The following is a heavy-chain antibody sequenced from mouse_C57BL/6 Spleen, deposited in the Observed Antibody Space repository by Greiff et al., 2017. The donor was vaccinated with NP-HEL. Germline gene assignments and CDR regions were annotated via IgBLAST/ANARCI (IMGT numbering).Heavy chain of an antibody. D-gene: IGHD2-4*01. CDR3: ARKYYDYDGPSWFAY. Sequence: VQLQQSGAELVKPGASVKMSCKASGYTFTTYPIEWMKQNHGKSLECIGNFHPYNDDTKYNEKFKGKATLTVEKSSSTVYLELSRLTSDDSAVYYCARKYYDYDGPSWFAYWGQGTLVTVSA. CDR2: FHPYNDDT. CDR1: GYTFTTYP. V-gene: IGHV1-47*01. J-gene: IGHJ3*01.